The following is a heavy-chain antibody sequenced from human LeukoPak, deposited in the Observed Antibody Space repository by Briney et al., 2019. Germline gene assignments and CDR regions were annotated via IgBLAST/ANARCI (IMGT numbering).Heavy chain of an antibody. Sequence: PLQTLSLTCTVSGGPISSGDYYWSWIRQPPGKGLEWIGYIYYSGSTYYNPSLKSRVTISVDTSKNQFSLKLSSVTAADTAVYYCARGNGHYSSTWPEFDYWGQGTLVTVSS. CDR3: ARGNGHYSSTWPEFDY. D-gene: IGHD6-13*01. CDR2: IYYSGST. V-gene: IGHV4-30-4*01. CDR1: GGPISSGDYY. J-gene: IGHJ4*02.